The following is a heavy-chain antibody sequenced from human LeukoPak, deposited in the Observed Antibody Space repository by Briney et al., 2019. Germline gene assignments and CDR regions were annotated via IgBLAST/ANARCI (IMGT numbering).Heavy chain of an antibody. Sequence: ASVKVSCKASGYTFTGYYMHWVRQAPGQGLEWMGIINPSGGSTSYAQKFQGRVTMTRDMSTSTVYMELSSLRSEDTAVYYCARDRYDILTGYYGRNWFDPWGQGTLVTVSS. CDR3: ARDRYDILTGYYGRNWFDP. V-gene: IGHV1-46*01. J-gene: IGHJ5*02. CDR1: GYTFTGYY. D-gene: IGHD3-9*01. CDR2: INPSGGST.